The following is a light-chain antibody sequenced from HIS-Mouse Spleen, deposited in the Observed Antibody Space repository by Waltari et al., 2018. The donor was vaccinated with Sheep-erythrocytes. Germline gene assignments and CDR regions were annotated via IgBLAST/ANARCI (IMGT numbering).Light chain of an antibody. V-gene: IGLV3-1*01. CDR2: PDS. Sequence: SYELTQPPSVSVSPGQTASIPCSGDKLRAKYACGYRQKPGQSPVLVIYPDSKRPSGIPERFSGSNSGNTATLTISGTQAMDEADYYCQAWDSSTAWVFGGGTKLTVL. CDR3: QAWDSSTAWV. CDR1: KLRAKY. J-gene: IGLJ3*02.